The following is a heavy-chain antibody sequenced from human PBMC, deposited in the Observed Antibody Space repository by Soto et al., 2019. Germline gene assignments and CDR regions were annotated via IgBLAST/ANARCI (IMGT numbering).Heavy chain of an antibody. J-gene: IGHJ4*02. CDR3: ARGSSSWYTKVDY. D-gene: IGHD6-13*01. CDR2: IYYSGST. V-gene: IGHV4-59*01. Sequence: SETLSLTCTVSGGSISSYYWSWIRQPPGKGLEWIGYIYYSGSTNYNPSLKSRVTISVDTSKNQFSLKLSSVTAADTAVYYCARGSSSWYTKVDYWGQGTLVTVSS. CDR1: GGSISSYY.